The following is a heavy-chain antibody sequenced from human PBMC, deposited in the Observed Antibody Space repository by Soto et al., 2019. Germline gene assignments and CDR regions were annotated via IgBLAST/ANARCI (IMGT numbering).Heavy chain of an antibody. CDR1: GFTFSNYA. CDR2: ISGSGDST. J-gene: IGHJ4*02. CDR3: ARRGSGSYYDY. D-gene: IGHD1-26*01. V-gene: IGHV3-23*01. Sequence: EVQLLESGGGLVQPGGSPRLSCAASGFTFSNYAMNWVRQAPEKGLEWVSVISGSGDSTYHADSVKGRFTISSDNSKNTLSLQLTSLRAEDTAVYYCARRGSGSYYDYWGQGTLVTVSS.